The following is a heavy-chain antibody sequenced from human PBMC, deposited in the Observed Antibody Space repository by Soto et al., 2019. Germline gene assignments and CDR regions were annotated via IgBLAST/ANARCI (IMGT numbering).Heavy chain of an antibody. Sequence: GSLRLSCAASGFTFSSYGMHWVRQAPGKGLEWVAVIWYDGSNKYYADSVKGRFTISRDNSKNTLYLQMNSLRAEDTAVYYCARSSGYYYYGMDVWGQGTTVTVSS. V-gene: IGHV3-33*01. CDR2: IWYDGSNK. CDR3: ARSSGYYYYGMDV. CDR1: GFTFSSYG. J-gene: IGHJ6*02. D-gene: IGHD6-6*01.